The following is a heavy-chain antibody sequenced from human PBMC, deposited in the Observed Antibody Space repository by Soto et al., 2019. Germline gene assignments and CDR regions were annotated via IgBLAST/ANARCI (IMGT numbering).Heavy chain of an antibody. CDR1: GGSISSGGYY. J-gene: IGHJ5*02. CDR3: ARDMGYCSGGSCYSGRDWFDP. Sequence: QVQLQESGPGLVKPSQTLSLTCTVSGGSISSGGYYWSWIRQHPGKGLEWIGYIYYSGSTYYNPSRKTRVTTSVDTSKNQFALKLSSVTAADTAVYYCARDMGYCSGGSCYSGRDWFDPWGQGTLVTVSS. V-gene: IGHV4-31*03. CDR2: IYYSGST. D-gene: IGHD2-15*01.